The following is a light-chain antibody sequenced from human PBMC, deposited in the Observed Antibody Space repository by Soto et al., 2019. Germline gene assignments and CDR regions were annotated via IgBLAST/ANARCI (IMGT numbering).Light chain of an antibody. J-gene: IGKJ1*01. Sequence: EIVMTQSPAALSVFPGERATLSCRASPSISINLAWYQQKPGQAPRLLIYGASTRATGIPARFSGSGSGTEFTLTISSLQSEDLAVYHCQQYNNSPQTFGQGTKVEIK. CDR3: QQYNNSPQT. CDR2: GAS. CDR1: PSISIN. V-gene: IGKV3-15*01.